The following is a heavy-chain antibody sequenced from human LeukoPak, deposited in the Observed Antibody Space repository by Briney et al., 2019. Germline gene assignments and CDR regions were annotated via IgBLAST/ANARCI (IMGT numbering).Heavy chain of an antibody. CDR3: ARDSLRYSSSHDAFDI. V-gene: IGHV3-30*03. Sequence: PGGSLRLSCAASGFTFSSYGMHWVRQAPGKGLEWVAVISYDGSNKYYADSVKGRFTISRDNSKNTLYLQMNSLRAEDTAVYYCARDSLRYSSSHDAFDIWGQGTMVTVSS. CDR1: GFTFSSYG. J-gene: IGHJ3*02. D-gene: IGHD6-13*01. CDR2: ISYDGSNK.